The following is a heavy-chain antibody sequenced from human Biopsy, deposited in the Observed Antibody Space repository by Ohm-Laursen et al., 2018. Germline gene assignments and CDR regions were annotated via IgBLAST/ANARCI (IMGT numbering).Heavy chain of an antibody. CDR3: ARDPRYGYGSYFDY. J-gene: IGHJ4*02. D-gene: IGHD3-10*01. V-gene: IGHV1-2*02. Sequence: ASVKVSCKASGYTFTGYYMHWVRQAPGQGLEWLGWINPNSGVTNYAQRFQGRVTMTRDTSISTAYMELSRLRSDDTAVYYCARDPRYGYGSYFDYWGQGTLVAVSS. CDR1: GYTFTGYY. CDR2: INPNSGVT.